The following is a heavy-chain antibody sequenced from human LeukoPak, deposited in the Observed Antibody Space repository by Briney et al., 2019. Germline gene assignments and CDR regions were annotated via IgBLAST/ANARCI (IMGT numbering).Heavy chain of an antibody. Sequence: GGSLRLSCAASGFTFSSYDMNWVRQAPGKGLEWVSYISPSSTRIDYAASVRGRFTISRDNAKRSLYLQMSSLRAEDTAVYYCARVTRGLLYYDFWSDNGGAFDIWGQGTMVTVSS. CDR3: ARVTRGLLYYDFWSDNGGAFDI. CDR1: GFTFSSYD. CDR2: ISPSSTRI. V-gene: IGHV3-48*04. D-gene: IGHD3-3*01. J-gene: IGHJ3*02.